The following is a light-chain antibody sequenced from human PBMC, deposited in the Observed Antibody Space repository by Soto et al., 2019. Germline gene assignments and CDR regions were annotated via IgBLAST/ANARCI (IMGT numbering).Light chain of an antibody. J-gene: IGKJ1*01. CDR2: GAS. V-gene: IGKV3-15*01. CDR1: QSVSSN. CDR3: QQYNNWPPWT. Sequence: EIVMTQSPATLSVSPGERATLSCRASQSVSSNLAWYQQKPGQAPRLLIYGASTRATGIPARFSGSRSGTEFTLNISSLQSEDFAVYFCQQYNNWPPWTFGQGTKVETK.